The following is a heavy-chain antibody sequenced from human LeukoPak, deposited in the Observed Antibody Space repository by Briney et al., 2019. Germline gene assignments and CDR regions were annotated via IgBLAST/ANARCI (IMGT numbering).Heavy chain of an antibody. J-gene: IGHJ5*02. D-gene: IGHD5-12*01. CDR1: SGSLSDYY. CDR3: AXGXXDXXGXXGXFDT. CDR2: INHSGTT. V-gene: IGHV4-34*01. Sequence: CXVXSGSLSDYYWNWVRQSPGKGLEWIGEINHSGTTNYNPSLMSRVTISVDPSKNKFSLKLTSVAAADTTVYYCAXGXXDXXGXXGXFDTWGXGNLVSVSS.